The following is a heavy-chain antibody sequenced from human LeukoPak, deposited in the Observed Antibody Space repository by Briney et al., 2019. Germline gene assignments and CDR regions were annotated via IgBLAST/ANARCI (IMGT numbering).Heavy chain of an antibody. J-gene: IGHJ4*02. D-gene: IGHD5-24*01. CDR3: AKSGYNRFDY. CDR2: ISGRGDRI. V-gene: IGHV3-23*01. CDR1: GFPFSSYG. Sequence: PGGPLRLSCAASGFPFSSYGMSWVRRAPGKGLEWVSSISGRGDRIHYADSVKGRYPLQRDIQKNTLSVKMNSVRSEDTAVYLSAKSGYNRFDYWGQGTLVTVSS.